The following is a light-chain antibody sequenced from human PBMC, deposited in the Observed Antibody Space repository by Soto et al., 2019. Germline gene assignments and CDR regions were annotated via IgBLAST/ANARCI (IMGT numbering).Light chain of an antibody. CDR3: QQYGSSPIT. V-gene: IGKV3-20*01. CDR2: GSS. CDR1: QSITSSY. Sequence: EIVLTQSPGTLSLSPGERATLSFRASQSITSSYLAWYQQKPGQAPRLLIYGSSSRATGIPDRLSGSGSGTDFTLTISRLEPEDFAVYYCQQYGSSPITFGQGTRLEIK. J-gene: IGKJ5*01.